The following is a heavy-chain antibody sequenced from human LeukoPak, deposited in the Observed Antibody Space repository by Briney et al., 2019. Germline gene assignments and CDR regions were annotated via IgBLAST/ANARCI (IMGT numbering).Heavy chain of an antibody. D-gene: IGHD3-10*01. CDR2: IIPIFGTA. J-gene: IGHJ4*02. CDR1: GGTFSSYA. CDR3: AREYGSGSLGY. V-gene: IGHV1-69*13. Sequence: ASVKFSCKASGGTFSSYAISWVRQAPGQGLEWMGGIIPIFGTANYAQKFQGRVTITADESTSTAYMELSSLRSEDTAVYYCAREYGSGSLGYWGQGTLVTASS.